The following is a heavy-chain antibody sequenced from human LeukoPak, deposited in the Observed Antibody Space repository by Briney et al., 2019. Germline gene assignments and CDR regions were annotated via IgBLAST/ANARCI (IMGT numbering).Heavy chain of an antibody. D-gene: IGHD2-15*01. Sequence: GGSPRLSCAASGFTFSSYWMSWVRQAPGKGLEWVANIKQDGSEKYYVDSVKGRFTISRDNAKNSLYLQMNSLRAEDTAVYYCARGRMRCSGGSCTPDGDYYYYYGMDVWGKGTTVTVSS. CDR1: GFTFSSYW. J-gene: IGHJ6*04. CDR3: ARGRMRCSGGSCTPDGDYYYYYGMDV. V-gene: IGHV3-7*03. CDR2: IKQDGSEK.